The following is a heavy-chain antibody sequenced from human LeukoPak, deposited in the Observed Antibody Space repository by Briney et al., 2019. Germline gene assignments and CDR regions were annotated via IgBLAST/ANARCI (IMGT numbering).Heavy chain of an antibody. D-gene: IGHD3-10*01. J-gene: IGHJ6*02. Sequence: GASVKVSCKASGYTFTSYGISWVRQAPGQGLEWMGWISAYNGNTNYAQKLQGRVTMTTDTSTSTAYMELRSLRSDDTAVYYCASYGSGSYYKGPHYYYGMDVWGQGTTVTVSS. CDR2: ISAYNGNT. CDR3: ASYGSGSYYKGPHYYYGMDV. CDR1: GYTFTSYG. V-gene: IGHV1-18*01.